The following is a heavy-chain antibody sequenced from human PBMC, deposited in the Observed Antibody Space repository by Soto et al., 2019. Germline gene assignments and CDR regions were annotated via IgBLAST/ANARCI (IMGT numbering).Heavy chain of an antibody. CDR2: IIPILGIA. J-gene: IGHJ4*02. V-gene: IGHV1-69*02. D-gene: IGHD6-19*01. CDR3: ARSPTRDKAVAGGY. Sequence: QVQLVQSGAEVKKPGSSVKVSCKASGGTFSSYTISWVRQAPGQGLEWMGRIIPILGIANYAQKFQGRVTITADKSTSTAYMELSSLRSEDTAVYYCARSPTRDKAVAGGYWGQGTLVTVSS. CDR1: GGTFSSYT.